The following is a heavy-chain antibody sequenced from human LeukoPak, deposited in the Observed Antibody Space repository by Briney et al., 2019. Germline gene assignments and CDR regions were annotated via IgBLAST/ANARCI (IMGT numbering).Heavy chain of an antibody. CDR2: IYYSGST. D-gene: IGHD3-22*01. V-gene: IGHV4-59*06. CDR1: GGYISTYY. J-gene: IGHJ3*02. CDR3: ARGYYDSSGYAFDI. Sequence: SDTLSLTCTVSGGYISTYYWSWIRQHPGKGLEWIGYIYYSGSTYYNPSLKSRVTISVDTSKNQFSLKLSSVTAADTAVYYCARGYYDSSGYAFDIWGQGTMVTVSS.